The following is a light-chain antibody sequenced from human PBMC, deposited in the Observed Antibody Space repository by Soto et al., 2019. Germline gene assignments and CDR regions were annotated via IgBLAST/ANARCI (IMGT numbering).Light chain of an antibody. CDR3: QQYEKWPPSIT. J-gene: IGKJ5*01. CDR2: GAS. V-gene: IGKV3-15*01. Sequence: EIVMTQSPATLSVSPGDRATLSCSAGQPLNNNVAWYQHKPGQAPRLLIYGASTRATGISARFSGSGSGTEFTLTISSLQSEDFAVYYCQQYEKWPPSITCGQGTRLEIK. CDR1: QPLNNN.